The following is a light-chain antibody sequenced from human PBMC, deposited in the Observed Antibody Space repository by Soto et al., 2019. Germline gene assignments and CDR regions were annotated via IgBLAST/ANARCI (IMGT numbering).Light chain of an antibody. V-gene: IGLV2-8*01. CDR3: QSYDSSLSGSV. Sequence: QSALTQPPSASGSPGQSVTISCTGTSRDVGGHDYVSWYQQHPGKAPKLMIYEVSKRPSGVPDHFSGSKSGNTASLTVSGLQAEDEADYYCQSYDSSLSGSVFGGGTKLTVL. J-gene: IGLJ3*02. CDR1: SRDVGGHDY. CDR2: EVS.